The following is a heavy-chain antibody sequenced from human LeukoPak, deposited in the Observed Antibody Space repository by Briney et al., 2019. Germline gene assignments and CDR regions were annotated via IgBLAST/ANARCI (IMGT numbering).Heavy chain of an antibody. CDR3: ACSEYYYDSSGSDAFDI. CDR1: GYSFTSYW. CDR2: IYPGDSGT. V-gene: IGHV5-51*01. J-gene: IGHJ3*02. D-gene: IGHD3-22*01. Sequence: GESLKISCKGSGYSFTSYWIGWVRQMPGKGLEWMGIIYPGDSGTRCSPSFQGQVTISADKSISTAYLQWSSLKASDTAMYYCACSEYYYDSSGSDAFDIWGQGTMVTVSS.